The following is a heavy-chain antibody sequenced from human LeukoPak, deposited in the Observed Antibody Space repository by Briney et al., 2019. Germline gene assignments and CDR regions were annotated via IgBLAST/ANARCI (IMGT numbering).Heavy chain of an antibody. CDR3: ARSGRPFDY. CDR2: ISSNGGST. D-gene: IGHD3-10*01. J-gene: IGHJ4*02. Sequence: GGSLRLSCAASGFTFSSYAMLWVRQAPGKGLEYVSAISSNGGSTYYANSVKGRFTISRDNSKNTLYLQMGSLRAEDMAVYYCARSGRPFDYWGQGTLVTVSS. CDR1: GFTFSSYA. V-gene: IGHV3-64*01.